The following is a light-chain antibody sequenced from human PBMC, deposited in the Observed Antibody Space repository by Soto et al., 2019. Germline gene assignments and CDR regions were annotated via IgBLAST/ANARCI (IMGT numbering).Light chain of an antibody. Sequence: EIVMTQSPATLSVSPGERATLSCRASQSVSSNLACYQQKPGQAPRLLIYGASTRATGIPARFSGSGSGTEFTLTISSLQSEDFAVYYCQQYNNWPQTLGQGTKLEIK. CDR3: QQYNNWPQT. V-gene: IGKV3-15*01. CDR2: GAS. J-gene: IGKJ2*01. CDR1: QSVSSN.